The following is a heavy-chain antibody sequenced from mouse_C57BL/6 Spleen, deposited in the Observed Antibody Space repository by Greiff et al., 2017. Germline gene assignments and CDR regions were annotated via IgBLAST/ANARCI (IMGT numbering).Heavy chain of an antibody. J-gene: IGHJ3*01. Sequence: QVQLQQSGAELARPGASVKLSCKASGYTFTSYGISWVKQRTGQGLEWIGEIYPRSGNTYYNEKFKGKATLTADKSSSTAYMELRSLTSEDSAVXFCARKGLEGFAYWGQGTLVTVSA. CDR3: ARKGLEGFAY. D-gene: IGHD2-10*02. V-gene: IGHV1-81*01. CDR1: GYTFTSYG. CDR2: IYPRSGNT.